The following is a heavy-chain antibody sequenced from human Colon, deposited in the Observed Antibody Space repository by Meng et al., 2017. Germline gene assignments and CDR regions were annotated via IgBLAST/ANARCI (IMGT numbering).Heavy chain of an antibody. J-gene: IGHJ4*02. D-gene: IGHD1-26*01. Sequence: QGELEESGRGLVRPWETLALTCNVAGGSVSSGSYYWSWIRQPPGKGVEWIGLIHYSGSRNYNPSLKSRVTISVDTSKNQFSLRLTSVTAADTAVYYCARDHMGSLDYWGQGILVTVSS. V-gene: IGHV4-61*01. CDR1: GGSVSSGSYY. CDR3: ARDHMGSLDY. CDR2: IHYSGSR.